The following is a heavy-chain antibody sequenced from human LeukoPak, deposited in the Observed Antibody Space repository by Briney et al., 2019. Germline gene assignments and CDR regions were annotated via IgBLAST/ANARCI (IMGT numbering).Heavy chain of an antibody. J-gene: IGHJ2*01. CDR3: AKGYWYFDL. V-gene: IGHV5-51*03. CDR1: GYSFTDYW. CDR2: IYSSDSDT. Sequence: GESLKISCKGSGYSFTDYWIGWVRQMLGKGLEWMGIIYSSDSDTKYSPSFQGQVTISVDKSISTAYLQWSSLKTSDSAMYYCAKGYWYFDLWGRGALLTVSS.